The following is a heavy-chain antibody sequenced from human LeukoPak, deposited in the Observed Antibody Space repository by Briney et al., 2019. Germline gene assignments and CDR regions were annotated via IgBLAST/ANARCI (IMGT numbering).Heavy chain of an antibody. J-gene: IGHJ3*02. CDR1: GFTFSSYE. V-gene: IGHV3-7*01. CDR3: ARCNLQYYDFWSGYPGAFDI. D-gene: IGHD3-3*01. Sequence: GGSLRLSCAASGFTFSSYEMNWVRQAPGKGLEWVANIKQDGSEKYYVDSVKGRFTISRDNAKNSLYLQMNSLRAEDTAVYYCARCNLQYYDFWSGYPGAFDIWGQGTMVTVSS. CDR2: IKQDGSEK.